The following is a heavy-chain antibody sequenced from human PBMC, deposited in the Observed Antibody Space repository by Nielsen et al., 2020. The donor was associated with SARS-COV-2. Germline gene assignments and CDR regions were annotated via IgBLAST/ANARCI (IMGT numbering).Heavy chain of an antibody. CDR3: ARDGASGRFYDWLSHFDL. J-gene: IGHJ2*01. CDR2: VSHSGST. D-gene: IGHD3-3*01. Sequence: SETLSLTCAVSDGSLSGHYWTWIRQPPGKGLEWIGEVSHSGSTNTNPSPKSRVTISVDTSKSQFSLKLRSVTAADTAVYYCARDGASGRFYDWLSHFDLWGRGTLVTVSS. V-gene: IGHV4-34*01. CDR1: DGSLSGHY.